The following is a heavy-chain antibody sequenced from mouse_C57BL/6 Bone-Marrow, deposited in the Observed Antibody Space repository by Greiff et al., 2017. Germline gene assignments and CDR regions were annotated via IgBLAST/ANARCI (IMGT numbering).Heavy chain of an antibody. J-gene: IGHJ4*01. CDR3: ARVYYGSSYAMDY. Sequence: VQLQQPGAELVKPGASVKLSCKASGYTFTSYWMQWVKQRPGQGLEWVGEIDPSDSYTNYNQKFKGKATLTVDTSSSTAYMQLSSLTSEDSAVYYCARVYYGSSYAMDYGGQGTSVTVSS. V-gene: IGHV1-50*01. D-gene: IGHD1-1*01. CDR2: IDPSDSYT. CDR1: GYTFTSYW.